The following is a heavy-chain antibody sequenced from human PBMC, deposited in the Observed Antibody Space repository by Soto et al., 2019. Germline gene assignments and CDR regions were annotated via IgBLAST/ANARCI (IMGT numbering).Heavy chain of an antibody. CDR1: GGSFSGYY. V-gene: IGHV4-34*01. Sequence: QVQLQQWGAGLLKPSETLSLTCAVYGGSFSGYYWSWIRQPPGKGLEWIGEITPSGSTNSTPSLKTPVTMSGDTPITQFSLKLPSVPAADTSVYYCARGPAGGAAHWGQGTLVTVSS. D-gene: IGHD2-15*01. J-gene: IGHJ4*02. CDR2: ITPSGST. CDR3: ARGPAGGAAH.